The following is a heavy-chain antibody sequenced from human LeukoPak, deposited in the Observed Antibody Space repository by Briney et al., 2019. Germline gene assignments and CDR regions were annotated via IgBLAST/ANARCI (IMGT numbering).Heavy chain of an antibody. Sequence: SGGSLRLSCAASGFTFSSYEMNWVRQAPGKGLEWVSYISSSGSTIYYADSVKGRFTISRDNAKNSLYLQMNSLRAEDTAVYYCAREEGGYSYGNRIFDYWGQGTLVTVSS. CDR3: AREEGGYSYGNRIFDY. V-gene: IGHV3-48*03. J-gene: IGHJ4*02. D-gene: IGHD5-18*01. CDR1: GFTFSSYE. CDR2: ISSSGSTI.